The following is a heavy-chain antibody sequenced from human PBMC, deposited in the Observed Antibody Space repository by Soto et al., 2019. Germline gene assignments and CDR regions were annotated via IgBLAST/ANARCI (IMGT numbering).Heavy chain of an antibody. CDR3: ARDSLTGNYFDP. V-gene: IGHV4-30-2*01. CDR1: GCSISSGGYS. D-gene: IGHD1-7*01. Sequence: SETLSLTCAFSGCSISSGGYSWNWIRQPPGKGLEWIGYIYHSGSTLYNPSLKSRVTISIDKSKNQFSLRLSSVSAADTAVYYCARDSLTGNYFDPWGQGTLVTVSS. CDR2: IYHSGST. J-gene: IGHJ5*02.